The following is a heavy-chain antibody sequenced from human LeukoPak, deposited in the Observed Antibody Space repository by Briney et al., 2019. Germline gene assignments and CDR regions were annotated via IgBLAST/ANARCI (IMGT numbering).Heavy chain of an antibody. CDR2: IGTAGDP. D-gene: IGHD3-16*02. J-gene: IGHJ6*02. Sequence: PGGSLRLSCAASGFTFSSYDMHWVRQATGKGLEWVSAIGTAGDPYYPGSVKGRFTISRENAKNSLYLQMNSLRAGDTAVYYCARDRGAIGYYGMDVWGQGTTVTVSS. CDR3: ARDRGAIGYYGMDV. CDR1: GFTFSSYD. V-gene: IGHV3-13*05.